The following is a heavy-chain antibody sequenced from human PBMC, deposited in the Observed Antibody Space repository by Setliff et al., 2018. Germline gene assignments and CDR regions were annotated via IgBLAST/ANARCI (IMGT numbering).Heavy chain of an antibody. V-gene: IGHV3-48*03. CDR3: ARDLGNWFDS. CDR2: ISNGGSAV. Sequence: GGSLRLSCAASGFTFSAYELNWVRQAPGKGLEWVSYISNGGSAVYYADSVKGRFTISRDDSKNMVNLQMNSLRAEDTAVYYCARDLGNWFDSWGQGTVVTVSS. D-gene: IGHD3-16*01. CDR1: GFTFSAYE. J-gene: IGHJ5*01.